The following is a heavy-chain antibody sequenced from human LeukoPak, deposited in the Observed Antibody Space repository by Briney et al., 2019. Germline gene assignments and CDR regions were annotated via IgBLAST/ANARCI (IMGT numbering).Heavy chain of an antibody. J-gene: IGHJ6*02. Sequence: SVKLSCKASGGAFSRYAISWVRQAPGHGLEWLGGIIPILGIATSAQKFQARVTITADKSTSTAYMELSSLRSEDTAVYYCAIDRGVVATSTHYYYGTDVGGQGTTATVSS. CDR2: IIPILGIA. V-gene: IGHV1-69*10. CDR1: GGAFSRYA. CDR3: AIDRGVVATSTHYYYGTDV. D-gene: IGHD5-12*01.